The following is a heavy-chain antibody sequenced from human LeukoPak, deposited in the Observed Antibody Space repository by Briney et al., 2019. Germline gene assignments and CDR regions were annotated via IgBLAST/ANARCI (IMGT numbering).Heavy chain of an antibody. CDR2: IYYSGST. Sequence: SETLSLTCTVSGGSISSGDYYWSWIRQPPGKGPEWIGYIYYSGSTYYNPSLKSRVTISVDTSKNQFSLKLSSVTAADTAVYYCASVYYDSSGYYPNWGQGTLVTVSS. CDR1: GGSISSGDYY. CDR3: ASVYYDSSGYYPN. J-gene: IGHJ4*02. V-gene: IGHV4-30-4*01. D-gene: IGHD3-22*01.